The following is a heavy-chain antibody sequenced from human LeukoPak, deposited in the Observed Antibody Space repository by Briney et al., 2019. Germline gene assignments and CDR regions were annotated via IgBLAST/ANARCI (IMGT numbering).Heavy chain of an antibody. V-gene: IGHV1-8*02. J-gene: IGHJ3*02. CDR2: MNPNSGNT. CDR1: GYTFTSYG. D-gene: IGHD3-22*01. CDR3: ARLILAYYYDSSGYSAFDI. Sequence: ASVKVSCKASGYTFTSYGINWVRQATGQGLEWMGWMNPNSGNTGYAQKFQGRVTMTRNTSISTAYMELSSLRSEDTAVYYCARLILAYYYDSSGYSAFDIWGQGTMVTVSS.